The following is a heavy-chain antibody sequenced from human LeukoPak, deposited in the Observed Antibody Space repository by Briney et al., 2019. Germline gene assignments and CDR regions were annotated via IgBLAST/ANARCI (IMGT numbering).Heavy chain of an antibody. CDR1: GGTFSSYA. CDR3: ARDSGSYFNDY. CDR2: IIPILGIA. Sequence: SVKVSCKASGGTFSSYAIRWVRQAPGQGLEWMGRIIPILGIANYAQRFQGRVTITADKSTSTAYMELSSLRSEDTAVYYCARDSGSYFNDYWGQGTLVTVSS. V-gene: IGHV1-69*04. D-gene: IGHD1-26*01. J-gene: IGHJ4*02.